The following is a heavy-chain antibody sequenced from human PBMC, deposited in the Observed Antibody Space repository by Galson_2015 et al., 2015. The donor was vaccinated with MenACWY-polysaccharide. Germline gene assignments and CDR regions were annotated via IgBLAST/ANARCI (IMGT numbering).Heavy chain of an antibody. CDR2: IQYDGSKI. V-gene: IGHV3-33*01. CDR3: AREGSRIVFHAFDT. J-gene: IGHJ3*02. D-gene: IGHD6-13*01. Sequence: LRLSSAASGSRFSHSGMHWVRQAPGKGLEWVAVIQYDGSKIVYADSVKGRFTISRDNSKNTLFLEMNSLGAEDTAVYYCAREGSRIVFHAFDTWGQGTMVTVSS. CDR1: GSRFSHSG.